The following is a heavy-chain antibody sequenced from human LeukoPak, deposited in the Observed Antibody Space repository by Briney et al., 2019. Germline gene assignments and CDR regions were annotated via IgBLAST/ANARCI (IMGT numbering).Heavy chain of an antibody. CDR3: ARGDLTIPPPPFDP. D-gene: IGHD3-3*01. CDR2: INHSGST. J-gene: IGHJ5*02. V-gene: IGHV4-34*01. Sequence: SETLSLTCAVYGGSFSGYYWSWIRQPPGKGLEWIGEINHSGSTNYNPSLKSRVTISVDTSKNQFSLTLRSVTAADTAVYYYARGDLTIPPPPFDPWGQGTLVTVSS. CDR1: GGSFSGYY.